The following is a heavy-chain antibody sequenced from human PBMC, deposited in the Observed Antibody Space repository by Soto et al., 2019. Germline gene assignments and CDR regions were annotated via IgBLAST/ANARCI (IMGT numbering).Heavy chain of an antibody. J-gene: IGHJ4*02. D-gene: IGHD3-22*01. CDR2: ISGSGGST. CDR3: AKVGLYDSSGYYYALDY. CDR1: GFTFSSYA. Sequence: QTGGSLRLSCAASGFTFSSYAMSWVRQAPGKGLEWVSAISGSGGSTYYADSVKGRFTISRDNSKNTLYLQMNSLRAEDTAVYYCAKVGLYDSSGYYYALDYWGQGTLVTVSS. V-gene: IGHV3-23*01.